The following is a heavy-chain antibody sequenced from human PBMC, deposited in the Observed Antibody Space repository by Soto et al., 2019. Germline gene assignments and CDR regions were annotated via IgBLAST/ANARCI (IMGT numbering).Heavy chain of an antibody. CDR2: IYESGST. Sequence: SETLSLTCSVSGDTISNTYYWGWIRQPPGKGLEWIGTIYESGSTYYNPSLHRRVIMSVDTSKNQFSLKLTSVTAADKAVYFCARVKAEIVVVPRVFYRINWFDPWGPGIKVGVSS. D-gene: IGHD2-2*01. CDR1: GDTISNTYY. CDR3: ARVKAEIVVVPRVFYRINWFDP. V-gene: IGHV4-38-2*02. J-gene: IGHJ5*02.